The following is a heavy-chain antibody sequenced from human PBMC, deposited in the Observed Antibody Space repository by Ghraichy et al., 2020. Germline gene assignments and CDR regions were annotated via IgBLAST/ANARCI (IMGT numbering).Heavy chain of an antibody. CDR3: ARTQGCSGDSCYYYGMDA. Sequence: SETLSLSCTVSGDSVSRSSYYWSWIRQPPGKGPEWIAYVYYTGSTNYSPSLKSRVTISLDTSKNQFSLRLTSVTAADTAVYYCARTQGCSGDSCYYYGMDAWGQGTTVTVSS. V-gene: IGHV4-61*01. CDR1: GDSVSRSSYY. D-gene: IGHD2-15*01. CDR2: VYYTGST. J-gene: IGHJ6*02.